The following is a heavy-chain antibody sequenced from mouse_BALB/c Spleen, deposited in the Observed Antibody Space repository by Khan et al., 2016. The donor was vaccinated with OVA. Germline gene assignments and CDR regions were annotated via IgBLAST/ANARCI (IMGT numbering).Heavy chain of an antibody. V-gene: IGHV5-6*01. Sequence: EVQVVESGGDLVKSGGSLKLSCAASGFTFSPYSMSWVRQTPDKRLEWVATISSDGDYTYYPDSVKGRFNISRDNAKNTLYLQMSSLKSEDTAIYYCATHLTGSCAYWGQGTLVTVSA. CDR2: ISSDGDYT. D-gene: IGHD4-1*01. J-gene: IGHJ3*01. CDR3: ATHLTGSCAY. CDR1: GFTFSPYS.